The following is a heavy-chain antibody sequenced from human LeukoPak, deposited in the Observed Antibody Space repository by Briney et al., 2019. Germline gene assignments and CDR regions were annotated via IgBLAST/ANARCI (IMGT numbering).Heavy chain of an antibody. V-gene: IGHV3-74*03. Sequence: GGSLRLSCTASGITLSNYWMHWVRQAPGKGQVWVSGIKTDGSYTTYTDSVRGRFTISRDNAKNTVSLQMNSLRVEDTAMYYCARLGAPYDKDEYRWGQGALVTVSS. CDR2: IKTDGSYT. D-gene: IGHD3-16*01. CDR1: GITLSNYW. J-gene: IGHJ5*02. CDR3: ARLGAPYDKDEYR.